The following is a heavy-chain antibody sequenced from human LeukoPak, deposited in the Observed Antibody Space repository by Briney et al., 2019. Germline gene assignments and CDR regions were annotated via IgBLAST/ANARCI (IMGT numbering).Heavy chain of an antibody. J-gene: IGHJ4*02. D-gene: IGHD3-9*01. V-gene: IGHV4-39*01. CDR1: GGSISSSSYY. Sequence: SETLSLTCTVSGGSISSSSYYWGWIRQPPGKGLEWIGSIYYSGSTYYNPSLKSRVTISVDTSKNQFSLKLSSVTAADTAVYYCARVDWTTDYWGQGTQVTVS. CDR2: IYYSGST. CDR3: ARVDWTTDY.